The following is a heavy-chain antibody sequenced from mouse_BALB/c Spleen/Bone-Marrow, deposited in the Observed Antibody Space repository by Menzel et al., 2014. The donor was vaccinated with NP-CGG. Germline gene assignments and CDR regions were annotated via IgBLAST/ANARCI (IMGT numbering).Heavy chain of an antibody. V-gene: IGHV1-7*01. CDR1: GYTFTSYW. Sequence: VMLVESGAELAKPGASVKMSCKASGYTFTSYWIHWVKQRPGQGLEGIGNINPSTGYTEYKQKFKDKATLTADKSSSTAYMQLSSLTSEDSAVYYCAPYSHEGVAYWGQGTLVTVSA. D-gene: IGHD2-12*01. CDR3: APYSHEGVAY. CDR2: INPSTGYT. J-gene: IGHJ3*01.